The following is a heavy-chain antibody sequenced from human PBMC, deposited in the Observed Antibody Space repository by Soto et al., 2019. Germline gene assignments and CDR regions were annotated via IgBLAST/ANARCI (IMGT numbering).Heavy chain of an antibody. V-gene: IGHV1-18*04. CDR1: GYTFTSDG. D-gene: IGHD3-22*01. Sequence: GASVKVSGKASGYTFTSDGISWVRQAPGQGLEWIGWISAYNGNTNYAQKLQGRVTMKTDTSTSTAYMELRSLRSDDTAVYYCARARGSSGYYYYDYWGQGTLVNVSS. CDR2: ISAYNGNT. J-gene: IGHJ4*02. CDR3: ARARGSSGYYYYDY.